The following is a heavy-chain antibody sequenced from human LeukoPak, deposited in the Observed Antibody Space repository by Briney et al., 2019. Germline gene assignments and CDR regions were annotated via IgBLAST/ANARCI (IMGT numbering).Heavy chain of an antibody. CDR2: ISGSGGST. V-gene: IGHV3-23*01. J-gene: IGHJ6*02. CDR3: AKDAPTYYYDSSGYAQDYGMDV. CDR1: GFTFSSYA. D-gene: IGHD3-22*01. Sequence: PGGSLRLSCAASGFTFSSYAMSWVRQAPGKGLEWVSAISGSGGSTYYADSVKGRFTISRDNSKNTLYLQMNSLRAEDTAVYYCAKDAPTYYYDSSGYAQDYGMDVWGQGTTVTVSS.